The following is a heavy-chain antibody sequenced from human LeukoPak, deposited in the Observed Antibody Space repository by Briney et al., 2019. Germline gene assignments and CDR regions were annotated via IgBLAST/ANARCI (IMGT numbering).Heavy chain of an antibody. CDR2: SYYSGST. Sequence: DPLTLTCGVSGRLISSSSYLWAWIRKPPGKGLEWIGTSYYSGSTYQNPSHKSRVTMSVDTSRNQFSLKLSSVDAADTAVYYCAKAGVRYFDSSGLYAFDFWGQGTTVTVSS. J-gene: IGHJ3*01. CDR3: AKAGVRYFDSSGLYAFDF. V-gene: IGHV4-39*01. D-gene: IGHD3-22*01. CDR1: GRLISSSSYL.